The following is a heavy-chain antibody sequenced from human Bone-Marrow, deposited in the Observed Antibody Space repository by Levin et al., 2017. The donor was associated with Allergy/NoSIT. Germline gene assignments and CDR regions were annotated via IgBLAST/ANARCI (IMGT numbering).Heavy chain of an antibody. J-gene: IGHJ4*02. Sequence: GGSLRLSCVASGFTFSSYSMNWVRQAPGKGLEWVSYISSSTSTIYYADSAKGRFTISRDNARNSLYLQMNSLRDEDTAVYYCARVPTVDTATDYWGQGTLVTVSS. D-gene: IGHD5-18*01. V-gene: IGHV3-48*02. CDR3: ARVPTVDTATDY. CDR1: GFTFSSYS. CDR2: ISSSTSTI.